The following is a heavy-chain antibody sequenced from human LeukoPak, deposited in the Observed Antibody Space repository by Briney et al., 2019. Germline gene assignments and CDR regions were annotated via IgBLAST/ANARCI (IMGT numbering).Heavy chain of an antibody. J-gene: IGHJ5*02. V-gene: IGHV4-30-4*01. D-gene: IGHD6-19*01. CDR1: GGSISSGDYY. CDR3: ARYVSVAGRNNWFDP. CDR2: IYYSGST. Sequence: PSGTLSLTCTVSGGSISSGDYYWSWIRQPPGKGLEWIGYIYYSGSTYYNPSLKSRVTISVDTSKNQFSLKLSSVTAADTAVYYCARYVSVAGRNNWFDPWGQGTLVTVSS.